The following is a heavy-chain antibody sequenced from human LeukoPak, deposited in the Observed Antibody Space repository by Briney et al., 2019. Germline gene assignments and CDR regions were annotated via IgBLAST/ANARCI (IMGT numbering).Heavy chain of an antibody. J-gene: IGHJ6*02. D-gene: IGHD7-27*01. Sequence: GGSLRLSCAASGFSFSTYGMHWVRQAPGKGLEWVAVIWYDGSDKYYADSVKGRFTTSRDNSRNTLYLQMNSLRAEDTAVYYCARGTGNFYYGMDVWGQGTTVTVSS. CDR1: GFSFSTYG. V-gene: IGHV3-33*01. CDR3: ARGTGNFYYGMDV. CDR2: IWYDGSDK.